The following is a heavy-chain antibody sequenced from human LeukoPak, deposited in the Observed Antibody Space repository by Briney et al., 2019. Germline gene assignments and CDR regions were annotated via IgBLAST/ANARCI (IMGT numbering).Heavy chain of an antibody. CDR1: GFSLSTSGVG. CDR3: ARIRDSGWYGAFDI. Sequence: SGPTLVNPTQTLTLTCTFSGFSLSTSGVGVGWIRQPPGKALEWLALIYWNDDKRYSPSLKSRLTITKDTSKNQVVLTMTNMDPVDTATYYCARIRDSGWYGAFDIWGQGTMVTVSS. J-gene: IGHJ3*02. D-gene: IGHD6-19*01. CDR2: IYWNDDK. V-gene: IGHV2-5*01.